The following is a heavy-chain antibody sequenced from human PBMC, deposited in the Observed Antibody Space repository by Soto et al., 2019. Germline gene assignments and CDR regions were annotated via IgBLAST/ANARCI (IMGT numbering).Heavy chain of an antibody. D-gene: IGHD7-27*01. Sequence: QVQLVQSGAEVKKPGASVKVSCKASGYTFTSYDFNWVRQATGQGLEWMGWMNANSGNTGYAQKFQGRVTMTRNTSISTAYMEMSSLRSEDTAVYYCARGPYWGYYYGMDVWGQGTTVTVSS. V-gene: IGHV1-8*01. CDR1: GYTFTSYD. J-gene: IGHJ6*02. CDR3: ARGPYWGYYYGMDV. CDR2: MNANSGNT.